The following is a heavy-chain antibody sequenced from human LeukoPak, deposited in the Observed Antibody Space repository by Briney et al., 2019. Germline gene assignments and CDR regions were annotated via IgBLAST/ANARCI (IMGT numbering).Heavy chain of an antibody. J-gene: IGHJ5*02. CDR2: IYYTGST. CDR3: AIFGSGGS. CDR1: GASISSYC. D-gene: IGHD2-15*01. Sequence: PSETLSLTCTVSGASISSYCCNWIRQPPGKGLEWIGYIYYTGSTNHNPSLKSRVSISVDTSKNQFSLKLNSVTTADTAMYYCAIFGSGGSWGQGTLVTVSS. V-gene: IGHV4-59*01.